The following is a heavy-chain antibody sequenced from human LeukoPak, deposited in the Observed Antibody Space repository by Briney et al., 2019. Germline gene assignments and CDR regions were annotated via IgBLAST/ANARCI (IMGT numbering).Heavy chain of an antibody. CDR1: GFTFSSYG. V-gene: IGHV3-23*01. CDR2: ISGSGGST. Sequence: PGGSLRLSCAASGFTFSSYGMSWVRQAPGKGLEWVSAISGSGGSTYYADSVKGRFTISRDNSKNTLYLQMNSLRAEDTAVYYCAKDQGYSSSWYFPDAFDIWGQGTMVTVSS. D-gene: IGHD6-13*01. CDR3: AKDQGYSSSWYFPDAFDI. J-gene: IGHJ3*02.